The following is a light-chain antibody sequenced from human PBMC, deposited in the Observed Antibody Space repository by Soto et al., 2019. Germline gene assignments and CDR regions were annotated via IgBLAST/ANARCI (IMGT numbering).Light chain of an antibody. CDR1: HSLLHSNGYNY. V-gene: IGKV2-28*01. CDR3: MHALHTRLT. CDR2: LGS. Sequence: DIVMTQYPLSLPFTPGDPASISCRSSHSLLHSNGYNYLDWYLQKPGQSPQLLIYLGSNRASGVPDRFSGSGSGTDFTLKISRVEAEDVRGYDCMHALHTRLTFGQGTKVEIK. J-gene: IGKJ1*01.